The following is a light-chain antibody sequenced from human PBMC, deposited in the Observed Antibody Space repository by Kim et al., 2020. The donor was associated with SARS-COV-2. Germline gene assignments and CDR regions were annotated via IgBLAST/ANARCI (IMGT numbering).Light chain of an antibody. CDR3: QKYNGAPWT. CDR2: AAS. CDR1: QGINNF. J-gene: IGKJ1*01. Sequence: ASVGDRVTITCRASQGINNFVAWYQHRPGKAPRVLIYAASTWHSGVPSRFSGSGSGADFTLTISSLQPEDVATYYCQKYNGAPWTFGQGTKVDIK. V-gene: IGKV1-27*01.